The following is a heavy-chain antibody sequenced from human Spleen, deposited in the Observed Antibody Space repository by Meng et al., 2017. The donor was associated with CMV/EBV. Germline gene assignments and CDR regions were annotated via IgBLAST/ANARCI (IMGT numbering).Heavy chain of an antibody. D-gene: IGHD2-21*02. J-gene: IGHJ3*02. Sequence: GFTFSYYYMTWISLAPGKGLEWVSFISSSGRTIYYVDSVMGRFTISRDNAKNSLFLQMNSLRAEDTAVYYCAREFIVVVTGGAFDIWGQGAMVTVSS. CDR2: ISSSGRTI. CDR3: AREFIVVVTGGAFDI. V-gene: IGHV3-11*01. CDR1: GFTFSYYY.